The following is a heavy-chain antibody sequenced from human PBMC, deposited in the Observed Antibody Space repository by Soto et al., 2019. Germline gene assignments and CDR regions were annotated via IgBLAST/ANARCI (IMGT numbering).Heavy chain of an antibody. CDR1: GFTFSRYA. J-gene: IGHJ4*02. D-gene: IGHD2-8*01. Sequence: GSLILACAASGFTFSRYAMHGVRQAPGEGLEWVAVISRDGSSKYYGDSVKGRFTVSRDNSNNTLYLSMTSLRPDDTAVFYCARSRNGAVPDSINFWGQGTLVTVYS. CDR3: ARSRNGAVPDSINF. V-gene: IGHV3-30-3*01. CDR2: ISRDGSSK.